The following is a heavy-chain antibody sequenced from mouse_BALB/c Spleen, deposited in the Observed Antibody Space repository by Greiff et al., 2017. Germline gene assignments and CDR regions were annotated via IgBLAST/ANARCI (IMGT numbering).Heavy chain of an antibody. Sequence: EVQLVESGGGLVQPGGSLKLSCAASGFTFSSFGMHWVRQAPAEGLEWVAYISSGSSTIYYADTVKGRFTISRDNPKNTLFLQMTSLRSEDTAMYYCARGGYGNPYFDYWGQGTTLTVSS. CDR1: GFTFSSFG. CDR3: ARGGYGNPYFDY. D-gene: IGHD2-10*02. J-gene: IGHJ2*01. CDR2: ISSGSSTI. V-gene: IGHV5-17*02.